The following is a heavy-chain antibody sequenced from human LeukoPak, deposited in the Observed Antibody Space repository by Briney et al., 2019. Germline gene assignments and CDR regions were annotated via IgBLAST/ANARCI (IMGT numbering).Heavy chain of an antibody. CDR3: AKDRGYCSSTSCYTASRPHGYFDY. Sequence: PGGSLRLSCAASGFTFSSYAMSWVRQAPGKGLEWVSAISGSGGSTYYADSVKGRFTISRDNSKNTLYLQMNSLRAEDTAVYYCAKDRGYCSSTSCYTASRPHGYFDYWGQGTLVTVSS. J-gene: IGHJ4*02. D-gene: IGHD2-2*02. V-gene: IGHV3-23*01. CDR2: ISGSGGST. CDR1: GFTFSSYA.